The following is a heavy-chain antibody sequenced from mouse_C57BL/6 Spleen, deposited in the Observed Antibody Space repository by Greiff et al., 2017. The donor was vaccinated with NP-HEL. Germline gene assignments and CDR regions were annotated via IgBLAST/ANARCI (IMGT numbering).Heavy chain of an antibody. Sequence: QVQLQQPGAELVKPGASVKLSCKASGYTFTSYWMHWVKQRPGQGLEWIGMIHPNSGSTNYNEKFKSKATLTVDKSSSTAYMQHSSLTSEDSAVYYCARGKLDYAMDYWGQGTSVTVSS. J-gene: IGHJ4*01. CDR1: GYTFTSYW. V-gene: IGHV1-64*01. CDR3: ARGKLDYAMDY. D-gene: IGHD4-1*01. CDR2: IHPNSGST.